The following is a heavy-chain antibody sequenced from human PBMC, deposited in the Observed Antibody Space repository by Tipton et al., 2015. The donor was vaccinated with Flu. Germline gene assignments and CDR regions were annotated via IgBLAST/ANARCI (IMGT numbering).Heavy chain of an antibody. Sequence: TLSLTCTVSGGSISSSSYYWGWIRQPPGKGLEWIGSIYYSGSTYYNPSLKSRVTISVDTSKNQFSLKLSSVTAADTAVYYCARPGIVVVPARPGGYYYGMDVWGQGTTVTVSS. CDR3: ARPGIVVVPARPGGYYYGMDV. J-gene: IGHJ6*02. D-gene: IGHD2-2*01. CDR2: IYYSGST. V-gene: IGHV4-39*01. CDR1: GGSISSSSYY.